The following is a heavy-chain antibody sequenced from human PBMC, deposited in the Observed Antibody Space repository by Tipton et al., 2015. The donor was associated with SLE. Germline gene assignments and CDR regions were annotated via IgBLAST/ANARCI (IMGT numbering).Heavy chain of an antibody. J-gene: IGHJ6*03. CDR1: GGSISSYY. CDR2: IYYSGST. Sequence: TLSLTCTVSGGSISSYYWSWIRQPPGKGLEWIGYIYYSGSTNYNPSLKSRVTISVDTSKNQFSLKLSSVTAADTAVYYCARAGIAASQYSVYYYYMDVWGKGTTVTVSS. D-gene: IGHD2-15*01. V-gene: IGHV4-59*01. CDR3: ARAGIAASQYSVYYYYMDV.